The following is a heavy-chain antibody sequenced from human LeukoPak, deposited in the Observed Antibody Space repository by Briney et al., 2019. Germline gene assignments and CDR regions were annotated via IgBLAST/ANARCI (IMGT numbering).Heavy chain of an antibody. J-gene: IGHJ4*02. CDR1: GGSISSYY. CDR3: ARGSKAAPGTFDY. D-gene: IGHD6-13*01. V-gene: IGHV4-59*01. Sequence: PSETLSLTCTVSGGSISSYYWSWIRQPPGKGLEWIGYIYYAGSTDYNPSLKSRVAISVDTSKNQFSLKLSSVTAADTAVYYCARGSKAAPGTFDYWGQGTLVTVSS. CDR2: IYYAGST.